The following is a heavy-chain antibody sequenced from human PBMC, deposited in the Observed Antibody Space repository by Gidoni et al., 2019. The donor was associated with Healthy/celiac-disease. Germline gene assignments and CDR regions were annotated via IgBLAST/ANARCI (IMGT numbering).Heavy chain of an antibody. J-gene: IGHJ6*03. CDR2: ISYDGSNK. D-gene: IGHD3-10*01. V-gene: IGHV3-30-3*01. CDR3: ARGPRSRYYGSGSYYTDYYYYYMDV. Sequence: SYAIHWVRQAPGKGLEWVAVISYDGSNKYYADSVKGRFTSSRDNSKNTLYLQMNSLRAEDTAVYYCARGPRSRYYGSGSYYTDYYYYYMDVWGKGTTVTGSS. CDR1: SYA.